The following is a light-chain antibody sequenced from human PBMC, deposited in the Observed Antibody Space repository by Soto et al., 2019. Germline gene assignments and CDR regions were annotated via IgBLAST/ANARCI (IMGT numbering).Light chain of an antibody. CDR3: QQYGSSPRWT. CDR2: GAS. J-gene: IGKJ2*01. Sequence: EIVLTQSPGTLSLSPGERATLSCRASQSVSSSYLAWYQQKPGQAPRLLIYGASSRATGIPDRFSGSGSGKDFTLTISRLEPEDFAVYYWQQYGSSPRWTFGQGTKLEIK. CDR1: QSVSSSY. V-gene: IGKV3-20*01.